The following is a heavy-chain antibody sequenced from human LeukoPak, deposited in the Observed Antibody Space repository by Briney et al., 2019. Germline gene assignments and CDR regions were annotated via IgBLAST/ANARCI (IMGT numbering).Heavy chain of an antibody. CDR1: GYTFTSYG. Sequence: ASVKVSCKASGYTFTSYGISWVRQAPGKGLEWVSAISGSGGSTYYADSVKGRFTISRDNSKNTLYLQMNSLRAEDTAVYYCAKAPSGSYPRAFDYWGQGTLVTVSS. J-gene: IGHJ4*02. CDR2: ISGSGGST. V-gene: IGHV3-23*01. D-gene: IGHD1-26*01. CDR3: AKAPSGSYPRAFDY.